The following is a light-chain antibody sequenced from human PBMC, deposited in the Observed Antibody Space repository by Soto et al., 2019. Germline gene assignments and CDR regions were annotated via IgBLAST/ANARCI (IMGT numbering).Light chain of an antibody. CDR3: SSYAGTNNRYV. CDR2: EVN. V-gene: IGLV2-8*01. J-gene: IGLJ1*01. Sequence: QSALTQPPPASGSPGQSVTISCTGTGSDIGGYNFVSWYQQHPGKVPKLIIYEVNKRPSGVPDRFSGSKSGNTASLTVSGLQADDEADYYCSSYAGTNNRYVFGTGTKVTVL. CDR1: GSDIGGYNF.